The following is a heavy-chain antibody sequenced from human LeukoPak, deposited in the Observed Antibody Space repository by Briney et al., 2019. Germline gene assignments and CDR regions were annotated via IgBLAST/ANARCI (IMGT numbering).Heavy chain of an antibody. CDR2: INHSGST. CDR1: GGSFSGYY. J-gene: IGHJ5*02. D-gene: IGHD5/OR15-5a*01. CDR3: ARHSVKQRSDIDP. Sequence: SETLSLTCAVYGGSFSGYYWSWIRQPPGKGLEWIGEINHSGSTNYNPSLKSRVTISVDTSKNQFSLKLSSVTAADTAVYYCARHSVKQRSDIDPWGQGTLVTVSS. V-gene: IGHV4-34*01.